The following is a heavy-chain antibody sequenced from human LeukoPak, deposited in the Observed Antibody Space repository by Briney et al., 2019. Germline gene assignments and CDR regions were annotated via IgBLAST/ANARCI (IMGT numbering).Heavy chain of an antibody. V-gene: IGHV3-7*01. Sequence: PGRSLRLSCAASGFTFSSYWMSWVRQAPGKGLEWVANIKQDGSEKYYVDSVKGRFTISRDNAKNSLYLQMNSLRAEDTAVYYCARDSHRRIAAAGTLGYWGQGTLVTVSS. D-gene: IGHD6-13*01. CDR2: IKQDGSEK. CDR1: GFTFSSYW. CDR3: ARDSHRRIAAAGTLGY. J-gene: IGHJ4*02.